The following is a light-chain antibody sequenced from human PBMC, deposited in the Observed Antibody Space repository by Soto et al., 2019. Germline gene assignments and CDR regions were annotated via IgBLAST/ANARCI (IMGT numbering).Light chain of an antibody. Sequence: QSVLTQPPSVSGAPGQRVTISCTGSSSNIGAGYDVHWYQQLPGTAPKLLIHGNSTRPSGVPDRFSGSKSGTSASLAITGLQAEDEADYYCQSDDSSRSGSAVFGGGTQLTV. V-gene: IGLV1-40*01. CDR2: GNS. CDR3: QSDDSSRSGSAV. J-gene: IGLJ2*01. CDR1: SSNIGAGYD.